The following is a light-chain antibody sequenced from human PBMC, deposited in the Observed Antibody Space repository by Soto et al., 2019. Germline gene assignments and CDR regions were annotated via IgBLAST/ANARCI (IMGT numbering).Light chain of an antibody. CDR1: QSISSW. CDR3: QQYNSYPWT. V-gene: IGKV1-5*01. CDR2: DAS. J-gene: IGKJ1*01. Sequence: DIQMTQSPSNLSASVGDRVTITCRASQSISSWLAWYQQKPGKAPKLLIYDASSLESGVTSRFSGSGSGTEFTLTISSLQPDDCATYYCQQYNSYPWTFGQGTKVEIK.